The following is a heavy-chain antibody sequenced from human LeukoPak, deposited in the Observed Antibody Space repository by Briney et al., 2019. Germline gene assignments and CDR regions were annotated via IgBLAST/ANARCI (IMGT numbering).Heavy chain of an antibody. J-gene: IGHJ4*02. CDR3: ATVVTTDDY. CDR1: GFTFSNYG. Sequence: PGGSLRLSCATSGFTFSNYGMHWVRQAPGKGLEWVAVISNDGSNKYYADSVKGRFTISRDNSKNTLYLQMNSLRAEDTAVYFCATVVTTDDYWGQGTLVTVSS. D-gene: IGHD2-21*02. CDR2: ISNDGSNK. V-gene: IGHV3-30*03.